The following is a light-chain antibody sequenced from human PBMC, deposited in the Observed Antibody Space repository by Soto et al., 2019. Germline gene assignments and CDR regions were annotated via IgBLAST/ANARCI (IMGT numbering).Light chain of an antibody. CDR1: QSISSW. CDR2: KAS. V-gene: IGKV1-5*03. J-gene: IGKJ1*01. CDR3: HQYRDNWT. Sequence: DIQMTQSPSTLSASVGDRVTITCRASQSISSWLAWYQQKPGTAPKLLIDKASTLQSEVPSRFSGSGSGTEFTLAISSLQPDDSATYYCHQYRDNWTFGQGNKVE.